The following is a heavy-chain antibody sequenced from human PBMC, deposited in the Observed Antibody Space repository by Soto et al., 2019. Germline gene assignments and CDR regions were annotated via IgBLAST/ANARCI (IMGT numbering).Heavy chain of an antibody. D-gene: IGHD3-3*01. CDR2: IIPILGTA. CDR3: ARDLTQPYDFWSGGLDV. CDR1: GGTFSSYA. J-gene: IGHJ6*02. V-gene: IGHV1-69*01. Sequence: QVQLVQSGAEVKKPGSSVKVSCKASGGTFSSYAISWVRQAPGQGLEWMGGIIPILGTANYAQKFQGRVTLTADESTSTAYMELSSLRSEDTAVYYCARDLTQPYDFWSGGLDVWGQGTTVTVSS.